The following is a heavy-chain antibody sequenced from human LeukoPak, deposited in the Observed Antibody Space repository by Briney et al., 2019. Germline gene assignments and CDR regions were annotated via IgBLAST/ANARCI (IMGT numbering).Heavy chain of an antibody. CDR3: ARGLDGSLRAFDI. CDR1: GGSISSYY. CDR2: VYHSGST. D-gene: IGHD5-24*01. V-gene: IGHV4-59*01. J-gene: IGHJ3*02. Sequence: PSETLSLTCTVSGGSISSYYWSWIRQPPGKGLEWIGYVYHSGSTNYNPSLKSRVTISVDTSENQCSLKLSSVTAADTAAYYCARGLDGSLRAFDIWGQGTMVTVSS.